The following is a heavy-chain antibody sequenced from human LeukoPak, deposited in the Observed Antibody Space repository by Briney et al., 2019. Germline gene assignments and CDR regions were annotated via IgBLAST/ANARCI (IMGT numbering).Heavy chain of an antibody. CDR3: ARGATGEY. CDR2: ISYDGSNK. D-gene: IGHD7-27*01. CDR1: GFTFSSYA. J-gene: IGHJ4*02. V-gene: IGHV3-30*04. Sequence: GGSLRLSCAASGFTFSSYAMHWVRQAPGKGLEWVAVISYDGSNKYYADSVKGRFTVSRDNSKNTLYLQMNSLRAEDTAVYFCARGATGEYWGQGTLVTVSS.